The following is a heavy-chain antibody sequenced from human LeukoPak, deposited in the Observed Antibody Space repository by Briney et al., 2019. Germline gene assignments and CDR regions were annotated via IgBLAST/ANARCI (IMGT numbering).Heavy chain of an antibody. V-gene: IGHV3-21*01. CDR3: ARSARDGEHYYYYYMDV. CDR1: GFTFNNYN. D-gene: IGHD4-17*01. Sequence: RPGGSLRLSCAASGFTFNNYNMNWVRQAPGRALEWVSSITSSGTYIFYADSVKGRFTISRDNAKNSLYLQMNSLRAEDTAVYYCARSARDGEHYYYYYMDVWGKGTTVTVSS. J-gene: IGHJ6*03. CDR2: ITSSGTYI.